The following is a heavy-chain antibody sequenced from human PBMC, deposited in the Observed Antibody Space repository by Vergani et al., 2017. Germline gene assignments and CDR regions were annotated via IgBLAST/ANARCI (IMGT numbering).Heavy chain of an antibody. Sequence: EVQLLESGGGLVQPGGSLRLSCAASGFTFSTYAMTWVRQAPGKGLEWVSYISSSGSTIFHADSVKGRFTISRDSANKSLYLQMTSLKSEDTAMYYCARDVVVTATAGFRDAFDIWGQGTMVTVSS. CDR2: ISSSGSTI. CDR3: ARDVVVTATAGFRDAFDI. CDR1: GFTFSTYA. J-gene: IGHJ3*02. D-gene: IGHD2-21*02. V-gene: IGHV3-48*04.